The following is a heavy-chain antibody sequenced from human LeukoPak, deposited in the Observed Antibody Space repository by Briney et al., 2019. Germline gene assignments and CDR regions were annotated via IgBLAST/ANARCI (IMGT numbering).Heavy chain of an antibody. CDR3: AKRGVAHYDFWSGLYYYYYMDV. Sequence: GGSLRLSCAASGFTFSSYGMHWVRQAPGKGLEWVAFIRYDGSNKYYADSVKGRFTISRDNSKNTLYLQMNSLRAEDTAVYYCAKRGVAHYDFWSGLYYYYYMDVWGKGTTVTVSS. D-gene: IGHD3-3*01. J-gene: IGHJ6*03. CDR1: GFTFSSYG. CDR2: IRYDGSNK. V-gene: IGHV3-30*02.